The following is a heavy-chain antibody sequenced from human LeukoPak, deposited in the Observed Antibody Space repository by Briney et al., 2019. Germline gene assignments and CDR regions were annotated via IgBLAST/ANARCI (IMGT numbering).Heavy chain of an antibody. CDR3: ARLNYDFWSGYNYAFDI. CDR1: GYSISSGYY. V-gene: IGHV4-38-2*01. J-gene: IGHJ3*02. D-gene: IGHD3-3*01. Sequence: PSETLSLTCAVSGYSISSGYYWGWIRQPPGKGLEWIRSIHHSGSTYYNPSLKSRVTISVDTSKNQFSLKLSSVTAADTAVYYCARLNYDFWSGYNYAFDIWGQGTMVTVSS. CDR2: IHHSGST.